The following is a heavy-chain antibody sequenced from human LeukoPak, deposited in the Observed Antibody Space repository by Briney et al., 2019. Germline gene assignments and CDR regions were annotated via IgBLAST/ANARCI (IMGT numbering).Heavy chain of an antibody. CDR2: IYYSGST. CDR3: ARAGYSNYGYYYGMDV. CDR1: GGSFSGYY. J-gene: IGHJ6*02. D-gene: IGHD4-11*01. Sequence: SETLSLTCAVYGGSFSGYYWSWIRQPPGKGLEWIGYIYYSGSTNYNPSLKSRVTISVDTSKNQFSLKLSSVTAADTAVYYCARAGYSNYGYYYGMDVWGQGTTVTVSS. V-gene: IGHV4-59*01.